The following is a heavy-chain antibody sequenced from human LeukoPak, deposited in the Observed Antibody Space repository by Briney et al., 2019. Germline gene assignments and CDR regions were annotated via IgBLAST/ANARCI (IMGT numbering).Heavy chain of an antibody. CDR1: GFTFSSYG. CDR2: IWYDGSNK. V-gene: IGHV3-33*01. Sequence: GRSLRLSCAASGFTFSSYGMHWVRQAPGKGLEWVAVIWYDGSNKYYADSVKGRFTISRDNSKNALYLQMNSLRAEDTAVYYCARDYVYYYYGMDVWGQGTTVTVSS. J-gene: IGHJ6*02. D-gene: IGHD3-16*01. CDR3: ARDYVYYYYGMDV.